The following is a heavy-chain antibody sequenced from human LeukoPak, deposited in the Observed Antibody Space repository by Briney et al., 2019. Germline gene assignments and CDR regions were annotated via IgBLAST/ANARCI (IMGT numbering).Heavy chain of an antibody. CDR2: IGTAGDT. D-gene: IGHD6-13*01. CDR1: GFTFSSYD. CDR3: ARVVSSSWDFDY. Sequence: PWGSLRLSCAASGFTFSSYDMHWVRQATGKGLEWVSAIGTAGDTYYPGSVKGRFTISRENAKNSLYLQMNSLRAGDTAVYYCARVVSSSWDFDYWGQGTLVTVSS. J-gene: IGHJ4*02. V-gene: IGHV3-13*01.